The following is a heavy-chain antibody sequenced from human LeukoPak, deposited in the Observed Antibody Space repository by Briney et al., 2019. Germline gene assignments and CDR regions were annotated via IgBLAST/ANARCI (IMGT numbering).Heavy chain of an antibody. CDR2: VSPSGDIT. J-gene: IGHJ4*02. CDR1: GFTFSTYG. V-gene: IGHV3-23*01. CDR3: AKDGAWLRFDD. Sequence: PGGSLRLSCAASGFTFSTYGMNWVRRAPGKGLEWVSGVSPSGDITYYADSVKGRFTISRDNSKNTVYLQMNNVRAEDTAAYYCAKDGAWLRFDDWGQGTLVTVSS. D-gene: IGHD5-12*01.